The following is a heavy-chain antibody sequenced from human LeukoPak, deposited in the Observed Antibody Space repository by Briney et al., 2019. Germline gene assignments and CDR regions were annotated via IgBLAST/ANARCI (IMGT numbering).Heavy chain of an antibody. J-gene: IGHJ6*01. Sequence: GGTLRLSCAASGFTFSYYPMHRVPQAPGKGLEGVAVISYDGSNKYYADSVKGQFTIYRDNSKTMMYLQMNRMRAEDTAVYYCAGDEAGSGGMYFWGRGMMVAVSS. CDR2: ISYDGSNK. CDR3: AGDEAGSGGMYF. D-gene: IGHD3-10*01. V-gene: IGHV3-30-3*01. CDR1: GFTFSYYP.